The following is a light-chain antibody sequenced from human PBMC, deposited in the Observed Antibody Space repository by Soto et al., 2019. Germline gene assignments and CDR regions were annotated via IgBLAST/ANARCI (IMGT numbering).Light chain of an antibody. Sequence: DIQMTQSLSSLSASIGDRVTITCQASQDINNYLNWYQQRPGKAPNLLIYDASILERGVPSRFSGSGSGKYFTFTISSLQPEDIATYYCQQYDSLPFSFGPGTKVDI. CDR2: DAS. J-gene: IGKJ3*01. CDR3: QQYDSLPFS. V-gene: IGKV1-33*01. CDR1: QDINNY.